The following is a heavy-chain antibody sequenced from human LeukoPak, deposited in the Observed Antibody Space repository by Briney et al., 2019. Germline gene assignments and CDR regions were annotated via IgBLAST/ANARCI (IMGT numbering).Heavy chain of an antibody. CDR3: ARGRRGTMVRGETPYYYYGMDV. CDR1: GSTFSSYA. CDR2: IIPILGIA. J-gene: IGHJ6*02. V-gene: IGHV1-69*04. D-gene: IGHD3-10*01. Sequence: GGSVKVSCKASGSTFSSYAISWVRQAPGQGLEWMGRIIPILGIANYAQKFQGRVTITADKSTSTAYMELSSLRSEDTAVNYCARGRRGTMVRGETPYYYYGMDVWGQGTTVTVSS.